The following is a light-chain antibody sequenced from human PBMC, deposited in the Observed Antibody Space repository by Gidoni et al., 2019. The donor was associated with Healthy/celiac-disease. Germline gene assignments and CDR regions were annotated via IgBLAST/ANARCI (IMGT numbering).Light chain of an antibody. CDR1: QSVSSSY. J-gene: IGKJ1*01. Sequence: EIVLTQSPGTLSLSPGERATLSCRASQSVSSSYLAWYQQKPGQAPRLLIYGASSRATGIPVRLIGSGSGTDFTLTISRLEPEVFAVYYCQQYGSSPRTFGQGTKVEIK. V-gene: IGKV3-20*01. CDR3: QQYGSSPRT. CDR2: GAS.